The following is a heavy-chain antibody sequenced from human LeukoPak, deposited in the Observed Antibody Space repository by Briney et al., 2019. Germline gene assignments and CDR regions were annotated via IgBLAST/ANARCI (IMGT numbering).Heavy chain of an antibody. CDR2: IHYDSSTE. CDR3: ANGYCTNGVCYPYYYYCMDV. V-gene: IGHV3-30*02. J-gene: IGHJ6*03. CDR1: GFAFSSYG. Sequence: GGSLRLSCAASGFAFSSYGMHWVRQAPGKGLEWVAYIHYDSSTEDYADSVKGRFTISRDNSKNTLYLQMNSLRAEDTAVYYCANGYCTNGVCYPYYYYCMDVWGKGTTVTVSS. D-gene: IGHD2-8*01.